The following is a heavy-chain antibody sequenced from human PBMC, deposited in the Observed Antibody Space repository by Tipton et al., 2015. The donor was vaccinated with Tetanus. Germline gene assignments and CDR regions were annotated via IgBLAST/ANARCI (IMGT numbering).Heavy chain of an antibody. V-gene: IGHV3-11*01. CDR3: ARAHYGSGARPFDY. D-gene: IGHD3-10*01. CDR2: MNIRGSII. CDR1: GFTFGDYY. Sequence: GSLRLSCAASGFTFGDYYMGWIRQAPGKGLEWVSHMNIRGSIIANAKSSLFLQMDSLRADDTAVYYCARAHYGSGARPFDYWGQGILVTVSS. J-gene: IGHJ4*02.